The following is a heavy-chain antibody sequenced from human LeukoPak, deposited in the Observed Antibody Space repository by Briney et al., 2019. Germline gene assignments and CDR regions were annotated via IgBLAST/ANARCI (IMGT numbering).Heavy chain of an antibody. J-gene: IGHJ3*02. V-gene: IGHV3-30-3*01. D-gene: IGHD2-2*01. CDR3: ARSVPGNAVDI. CDR1: GFTFSRYP. CDR2: ISYDGTNK. Sequence: GGSLRLSCAASGFTFSRYPMHWVRQAPGKGLEWVAVISYDGTNKYYADSVKARFTISRDTSRNTLSLQMNSLRPDDTAVYYCARSVPGNAVDIWGQGTMVTVSS.